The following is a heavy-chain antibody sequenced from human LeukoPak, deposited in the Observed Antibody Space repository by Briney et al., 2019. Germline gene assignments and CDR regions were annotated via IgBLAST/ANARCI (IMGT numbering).Heavy chain of an antibody. D-gene: IGHD5-12*01. V-gene: IGHV4-61*02. J-gene: IGHJ5*02. Sequence: SETLSLTCTVSGDSISSGDYYWSWIRQPAGKGLEWIGRIYASGSTRYNPSLKSRVTMSVDTSKNQFSLKLNSVTAADTAVYFCARGMAAAYDYNWFDPWGQGILVTVSS. CDR1: GDSISSGDYY. CDR3: ARGMAAAYDYNWFDP. CDR2: IYASGST.